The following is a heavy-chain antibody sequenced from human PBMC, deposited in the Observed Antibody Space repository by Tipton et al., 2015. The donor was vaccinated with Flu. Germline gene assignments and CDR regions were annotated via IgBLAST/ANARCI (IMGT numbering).Heavy chain of an antibody. V-gene: IGHV4-38-2*02. CDR1: GYPISSGYY. CDR2: IYHSVST. Sequence: TLSLTCTVSGYPISSGYYWGWIRQPPGKGLEWIGSIYHSVSTYYNPSLKSRVTISVDTSKNQFSLKLSSVTAADTAVYYCARDLGGHSSGWKGPFDYWGQGTLVTVSS. J-gene: IGHJ4*02. CDR3: ARDLGGHSSGWKGPFDY. D-gene: IGHD6-19*01.